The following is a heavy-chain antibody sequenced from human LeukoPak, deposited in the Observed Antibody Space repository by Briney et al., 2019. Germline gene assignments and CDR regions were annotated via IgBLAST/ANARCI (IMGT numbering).Heavy chain of an antibody. J-gene: IGHJ3*02. D-gene: IGHD6-19*01. CDR2: INHSGST. CDR3: ARSMVVAGTAFDI. Sequence: SETLSLTCAVYGGSFSGYYWSWIRQPPGKGLEWIGEINHSGSTNYNPSLKRRVTISVDTSKNQFSLKLSSVTAADTAVYSCARSMVVAGTAFDIWGQGSRVTVSS. V-gene: IGHV4-34*01. CDR1: GGSFSGYY.